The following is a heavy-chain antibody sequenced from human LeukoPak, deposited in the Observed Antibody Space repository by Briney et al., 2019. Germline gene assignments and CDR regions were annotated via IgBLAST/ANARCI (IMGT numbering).Heavy chain of an antibody. J-gene: IGHJ3*02. D-gene: IGHD6-13*01. V-gene: IGHV3-11*06. CDR3: ARDHSSSWYAAGAFDI. CDR2: ISSSSSYT. CDR1: GFTFSDYY. Sequence: GSLRLSCAASGFTFSDYYMSWIRQAPGKGLEWGSYISSSSSYTNYADSVKGRFTISRDNAKNSLYLQMSSLRAEDTAVYYCARDHSSSWYAAGAFDIWGQGTMVTVSS.